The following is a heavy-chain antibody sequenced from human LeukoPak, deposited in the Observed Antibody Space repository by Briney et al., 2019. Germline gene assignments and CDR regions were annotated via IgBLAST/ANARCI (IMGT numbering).Heavy chain of an antibody. D-gene: IGHD2-8*01. CDR3: ARALMVYATNWFDP. Sequence: SQTLSLTCAISGDSFSSDSAAWNWLRQSPSRGLEWLGRTYYRSKWYNDYAVSVKSRITINPDTSKNQFSLQLNSVTPEDTAVYYCARALMVYATNWFDPWGQGTLVTVSS. J-gene: IGHJ5*02. V-gene: IGHV6-1*01. CDR1: GDSFSSDSAA. CDR2: TYYRSKWYN.